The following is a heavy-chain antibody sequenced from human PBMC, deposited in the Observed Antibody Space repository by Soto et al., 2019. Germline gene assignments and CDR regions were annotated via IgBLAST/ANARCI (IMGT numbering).Heavy chain of an antibody. CDR2: IKSKTDGGTT. Sequence: EVPLVASGGGLVKPGGSLRLSCAASGFTFSNAWMSWVRQATGTRLEWVGRIKSKTDGGTTDYAAPVKGRFTISRDASTNTLYLQMNSLNTADTAVYYCPTDEDIVANHDAFDIWGQGTMVT. V-gene: IGHV3-15*01. CDR1: GFTFSNAW. D-gene: IGHD5-12*01. CDR3: PTDEDIVANHDAFDI. J-gene: IGHJ3*02.